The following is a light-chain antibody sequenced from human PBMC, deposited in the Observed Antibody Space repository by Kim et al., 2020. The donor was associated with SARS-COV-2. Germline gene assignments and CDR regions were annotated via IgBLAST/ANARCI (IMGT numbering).Light chain of an antibody. CDR3: QQFYSYPIT. CDR1: QGIRSA. J-gene: IGKJ5*01. CDR2: DAS. Sequence: AFVGDSVTITCRASQGIRSALGWYQQTSGKAPKLLIYDASNLESGVPSRFSGSGSGTDFTLTISSVQPEDFATYYCQQFYSYPITFGQGTRLEIK. V-gene: IGKV1-13*02.